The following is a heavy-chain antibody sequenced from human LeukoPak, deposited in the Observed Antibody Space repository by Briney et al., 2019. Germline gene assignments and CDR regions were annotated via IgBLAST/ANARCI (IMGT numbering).Heavy chain of an antibody. J-gene: IGHJ5*02. CDR1: GGTFSSYA. CDR2: IIPIFGTA. Sequence: ASVKVSCKASGGTFSSYAISWVRQAPGQGLEWMGGIIPIFGTANYAQKFQSRVTITADESTSTAYMELSSLRSEDTAVYYCAREPRTYNWFDPWGQGTLVTVSS. V-gene: IGHV1-69*13. CDR3: AREPRTYNWFDP. D-gene: IGHD1-1*01.